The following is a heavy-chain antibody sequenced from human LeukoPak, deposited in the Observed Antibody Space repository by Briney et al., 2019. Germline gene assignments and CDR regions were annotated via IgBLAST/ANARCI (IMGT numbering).Heavy chain of an antibody. D-gene: IGHD3-22*01. V-gene: IGHV5-51*01. J-gene: IGHJ3*02. CDR3: ARPDYYYDSTWGAFDI. Sequence: GESLKISCKGSGYSFTFYWIGWLRQMPGKGLEWMGIIYPGDSDTRYSPSFRGQVTISADKSISTAYLQWSSLKASDTAMYYCARPDYYYDSTWGAFDIWGQGTMVTVSS. CDR2: IYPGDSDT. CDR1: GYSFTFYW.